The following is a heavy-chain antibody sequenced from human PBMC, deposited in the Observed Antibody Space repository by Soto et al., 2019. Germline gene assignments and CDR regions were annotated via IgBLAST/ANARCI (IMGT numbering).Heavy chain of an antibody. CDR1: GYTFTSYD. Sequence: GASVKVSCKASGYTFTSYDINWVRQATGQGLEWMGWMNPNSGNTGYAQKFQGRVTMTRNTSISTAYMELSSLRSEDTAVYYCASGVGIINWNYYYYYGMDVWGQGTTVTVSS. CDR3: ASGVGIINWNYYYYYGMDV. J-gene: IGHJ6*02. CDR2: MNPNSGNT. D-gene: IGHD1-20*01. V-gene: IGHV1-8*01.